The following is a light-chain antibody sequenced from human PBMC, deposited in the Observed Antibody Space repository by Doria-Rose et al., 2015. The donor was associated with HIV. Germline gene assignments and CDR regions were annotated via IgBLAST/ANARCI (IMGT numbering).Light chain of an antibody. J-gene: IGKJ2*01. Sequence: SASVGDRVTITCRASQSINNYLNWYQQNPGKAPKLLIYAASSLQSGVPSRLSGSGSGTDFTLTISSLQTEDFGTYYCQQSYSTRKYTGGQGKKRE. V-gene: IGKV1-39*01. CDR1: QSINNY. CDR3: QQSYSTRKYT. CDR2: AAS.